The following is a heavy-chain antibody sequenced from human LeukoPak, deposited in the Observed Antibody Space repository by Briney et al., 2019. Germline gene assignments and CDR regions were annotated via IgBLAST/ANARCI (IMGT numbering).Heavy chain of an antibody. V-gene: IGHV3-48*04. J-gene: IGHJ3*02. Sequence: GGSLRLSCAASGFTFSSCGMSWVRQAPGKGLEWVSAISGSGSTIYYADSVKGRFTISRDNAKNSLYLQMNSLRAEDTAVYYCASKQWLIWGQGTMVTVSS. CDR1: GFTFSSCG. CDR3: ASKQWLI. CDR2: ISGSGSTI. D-gene: IGHD6-19*01.